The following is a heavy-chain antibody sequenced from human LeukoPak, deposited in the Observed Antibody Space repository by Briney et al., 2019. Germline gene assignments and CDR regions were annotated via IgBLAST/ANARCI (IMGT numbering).Heavy chain of an antibody. CDR3: ARTRGYGNWYFDL. D-gene: IGHD6-25*01. CDR2: IIPILGIA. J-gene: IGHJ2*01. CDR1: GGTFSSYT. Sequence: SVKVSCKASGGTFSSYTISWVRQAPGQGLEWMGRIIPILGIANYAQKFQGRVTITADKSTSTAYMELSSLRSEDTAVYYCARTRGYGNWYFDLWGRGTLVTVSS. V-gene: IGHV1-69*02.